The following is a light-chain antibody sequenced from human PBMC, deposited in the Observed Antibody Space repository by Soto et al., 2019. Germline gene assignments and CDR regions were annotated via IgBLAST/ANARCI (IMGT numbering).Light chain of an antibody. V-gene: IGKV1-39*01. CDR3: QQSYNSPQT. Sequence: DITTTQSPISLSATVGDGVTITCRASHSIMTYLNWYQLKPGKPPRLLIHAASSLQSGVPSRFSGSGSGTDFTLTITNLQPEDFATYSCQQSYNSPQTFAQGTKVDI. CDR2: AAS. J-gene: IGKJ1*01. CDR1: HSIMTY.